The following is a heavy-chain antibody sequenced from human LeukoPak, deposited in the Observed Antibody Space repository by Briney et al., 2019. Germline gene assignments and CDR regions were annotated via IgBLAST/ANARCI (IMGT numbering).Heavy chain of an antibody. CDR3: ARGEDYYDSSGYYDY. J-gene: IGHJ4*02. D-gene: IGHD3-22*01. Sequence: SVKVSCKASGGTFSSYAISWVRQAPGQGLEWMGRIIPILGIANYAQKFQGRVTITADKSTSTAYMELSSLRSEDTAVYYCARGEDYYDSSGYYDYWGQGTLVTVSS. V-gene: IGHV1-69*04. CDR1: GGTFSSYA. CDR2: IIPILGIA.